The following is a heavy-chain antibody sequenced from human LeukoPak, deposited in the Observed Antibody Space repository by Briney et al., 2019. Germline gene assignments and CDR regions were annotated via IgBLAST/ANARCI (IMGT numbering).Heavy chain of an antibody. J-gene: IGHJ5*02. V-gene: IGHV4-39*01. Sequence: SETLSLTCTVSDDSISNSSYYWGWIRQPPGKGLEWIGSIYYSGSTYYNPSLKSRVTISVDTSKNQFSLKLSSVTAADTAVYYCARHYYGSGSYYNTLNPWGQGTPVTVSS. CDR2: IYYSGST. CDR1: DDSISNSSYY. CDR3: ARHYYGSGSYYNTLNP. D-gene: IGHD3-10*01.